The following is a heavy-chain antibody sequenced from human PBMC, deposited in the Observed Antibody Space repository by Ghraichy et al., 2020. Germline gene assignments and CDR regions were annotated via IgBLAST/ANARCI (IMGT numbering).Heavy chain of an antibody. D-gene: IGHD6-19*01. CDR1: GGTFSSYT. J-gene: IGHJ3*02. CDR3: ARVRLGSGWSGAFDI. V-gene: IGHV1-69*02. Sequence: SVKVSCKASGGTFSSYTISWVRQAPGQGLEWMGRIIPILGIANYAQKFQGRVTITADKSTSTAYMELSSLRSEDTAVYYCARVRLGSGWSGAFDIWGQGTMVTVSS. CDR2: IIPILGIA.